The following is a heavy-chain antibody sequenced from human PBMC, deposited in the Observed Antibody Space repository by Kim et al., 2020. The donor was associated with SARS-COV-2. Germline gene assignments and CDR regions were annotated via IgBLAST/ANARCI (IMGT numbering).Heavy chain of an antibody. CDR2: IWYDGSNK. CDR1: GFTFSSYA. CDR3: AKGGRWLPRGLDY. D-gene: IGHD3-16*01. Sequence: GGSLRLSCAASGFTFSSYAMHWVRQAPGKGLEWVAVIWYDGSNKYYADSVKGRFTISRDNSKNTLYLQMNSLRAEDTAVYYCAKGGRWLPRGLDYWGQGTLVTVSS. J-gene: IGHJ4*02. V-gene: IGHV3-33*06.